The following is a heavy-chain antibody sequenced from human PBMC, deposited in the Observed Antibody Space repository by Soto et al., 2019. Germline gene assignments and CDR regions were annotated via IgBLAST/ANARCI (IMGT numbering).Heavy chain of an antibody. J-gene: IGHJ4*02. V-gene: IGHV6-1*01. CDR2: TYYRSKWNN. CDR3: ARDQRAGGSWVFDY. Sequence: SQTLSLTCAISGDSVSSNSAAWNWIRQSPSRGIEWLGRTYYRSKWNNDYAVSVKRRITIKPDTSKNQFYLQLNSVTPEDTAVYYCARDQRAGGSWVFDYWGQGTLVTVSS. CDR1: GDSVSSNSAA. D-gene: IGHD5-12*01.